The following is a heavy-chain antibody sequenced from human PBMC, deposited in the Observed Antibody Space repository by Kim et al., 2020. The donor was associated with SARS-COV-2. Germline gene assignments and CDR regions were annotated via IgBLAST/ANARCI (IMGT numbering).Heavy chain of an antibody. J-gene: IGHJ6*02. CDR3: GGQYRTRGAADGSDV. D-gene: IGHD3-10*01. CDR2: IYYSGIT. Sequence: SETLSLTCTVSGDSISNSPYYWGWIRQPPGKGLEWIGSIYYSGITYYNPSPKGRLIMSVDTSKNQFSLKLSSVTAAHTAIYSCGGQYRTRGAADGSDVWGQGTTVTVSS. CDR1: GDSISNSPYY. V-gene: IGHV4-39*01.